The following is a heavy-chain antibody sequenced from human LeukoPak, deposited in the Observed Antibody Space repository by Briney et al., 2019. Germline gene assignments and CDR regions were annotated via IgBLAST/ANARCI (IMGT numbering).Heavy chain of an antibody. CDR3: ARGGGYCSSASCSDFDY. J-gene: IGHJ4*02. Sequence: SETLSLTCAVYGGSFSAYYWSWIRQPPGKGLEWIGEINHSGTTSYNPSLKSRVTISVDTSKNQFSLRLTSVTAADTAVYYCARGGGYCSSASCSDFDYWGQGTQVTVSS. CDR2: INHSGTT. D-gene: IGHD2-2*01. V-gene: IGHV4-34*01. CDR1: GGSFSAYY.